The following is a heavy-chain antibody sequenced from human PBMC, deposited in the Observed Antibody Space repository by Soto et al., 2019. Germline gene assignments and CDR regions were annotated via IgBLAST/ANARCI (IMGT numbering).Heavy chain of an antibody. Sequence: SGGSLRLSCAASGFTFTRDSMNWVRQAPGKVLEWVSSISSTTNYIYYGDSMKGRFTISRDNAKNSLYLQMNSLRAEDTAVYYCAIPSGLTVTGPDYWGQGTLVNVSS. CDR2: ISSTTNYI. CDR3: AIPSGLTVTGPDY. V-gene: IGHV3-21*04. CDR1: GFTFTRDS. D-gene: IGHD6-19*01. J-gene: IGHJ4*02.